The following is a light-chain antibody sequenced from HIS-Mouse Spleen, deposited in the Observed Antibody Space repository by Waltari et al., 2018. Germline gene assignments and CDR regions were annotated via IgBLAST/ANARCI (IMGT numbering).Light chain of an antibody. CDR3: QQYNSYSWT. J-gene: IGKJ1*01. Sequence: DIQMTQSPSTLSASVGDRVTITCRVSQSISSWLAWYQQKPGKAPKLLIYKASSLESGGPSRFSGSGSGTEFTLTISSLQPDDFATYYCQQYNSYSWTFGQGTKVEIK. V-gene: IGKV1-5*03. CDR2: KAS. CDR1: QSISSW.